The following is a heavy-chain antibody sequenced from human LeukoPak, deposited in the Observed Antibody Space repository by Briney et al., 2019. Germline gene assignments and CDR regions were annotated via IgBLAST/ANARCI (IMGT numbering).Heavy chain of an antibody. Sequence: ASVKVSCKASGSTFTSYDINWVRQATGQGREGMGWMNTNSGNTGYEQKFQGRVTITRNTSISTDYMELSSLRSEDTAVYYCAIGHYDFWSGYYGYYYYYYRDVWGKGTTVTVSS. V-gene: IGHV1-8*03. CDR1: GSTFTSYD. CDR2: MNTNSGNT. J-gene: IGHJ6*03. D-gene: IGHD3-3*01. CDR3: AIGHYDFWSGYYGYYYYYYRDV.